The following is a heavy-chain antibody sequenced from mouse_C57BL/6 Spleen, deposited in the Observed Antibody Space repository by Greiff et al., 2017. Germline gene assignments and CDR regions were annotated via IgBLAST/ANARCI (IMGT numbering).Heavy chain of an antibody. Sequence: QVQLQQSGAELVRPAASVKLSCKASGYTFTDYYINWVKQRPGQGLEWIARIYPGSGNTYYNEKFKGKATLTAEKSSSTAYMQLSSLTSEDSAVYFCARWDDYGYWGQGTTLTVSS. J-gene: IGHJ2*01. V-gene: IGHV1-76*01. CDR2: IYPGSGNT. CDR1: GYTFTDYY. D-gene: IGHD2-4*01. CDR3: ARWDDYGY.